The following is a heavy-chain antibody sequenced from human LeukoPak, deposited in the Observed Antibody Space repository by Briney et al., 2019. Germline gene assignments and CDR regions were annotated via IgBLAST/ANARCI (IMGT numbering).Heavy chain of an antibody. CDR1: GGSISSYY. CDR2: IYYGGST. Sequence: SETLSLTCTVSGGSISSYYWSWIRQPPGKGLEWIGYIYYGGSTNYNPSLKSRVTISVDTSKNQFSLKLSSVTAADTAVYYCARGRGGFDPWGQGTLVTVSS. D-gene: IGHD4-17*01. J-gene: IGHJ5*02. V-gene: IGHV4-59*12. CDR3: ARGRGGFDP.